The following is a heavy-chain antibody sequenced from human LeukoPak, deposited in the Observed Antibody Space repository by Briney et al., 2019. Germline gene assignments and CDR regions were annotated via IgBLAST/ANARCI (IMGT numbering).Heavy chain of an antibody. V-gene: IGHV3-64*01. D-gene: IGHD3-16*01. CDR1: GVTFNKYA. J-gene: IGHJ4*02. CDR2: ISTNGDST. CDR3: ARGGEHFDRNDYIKTFDY. Sequence: GGSLRLSCAASGVTFNKYALHCVRQAPGKGLEYVSAISTNGDSTYYANSVKGRFTISRDNSKNTLYLQMNSLRAEDTAVYYCARGGEHFDRNDYIKTFDYWGRGTLVTVSS.